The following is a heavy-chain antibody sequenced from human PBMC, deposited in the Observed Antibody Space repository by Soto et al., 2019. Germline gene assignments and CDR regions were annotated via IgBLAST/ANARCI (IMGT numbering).Heavy chain of an antibody. CDR3: ARDTSGYFDY. CDR1: GDSVSSNSAA. CDR2: TYQRSKWDN. J-gene: IGHJ4*02. Sequence: QVQLQQSGPGLVKPSQTLSLTCAISGDSVSSNSAAGNWIRQSPSRGLACLGRTYQRSKWDNDYAVSVKSRIAINTDTSTNQFSLQLNSVTPEYTAVYCCARDTSGYFDYWGQGTLVTVSS. D-gene: IGHD2-8*01. V-gene: IGHV6-1*01.